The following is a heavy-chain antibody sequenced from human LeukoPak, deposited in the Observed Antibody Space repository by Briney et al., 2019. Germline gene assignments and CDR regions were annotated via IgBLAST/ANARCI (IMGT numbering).Heavy chain of an antibody. CDR3: ARDLGYCSSTSCHDWLDP. D-gene: IGHD2-2*01. CDR1: GYTFTGYY. V-gene: IGHV1-2*02. CDR2: INPNSGGT. J-gene: IGHJ5*02. Sequence: ASVKVSCKASGYTFTGYYMHWVRQAPGQGLEWMGWINPNSGGTNYAQKFQGRVTMTRDTSFSTAYMELSRLRSDDTAVYYCARDLGYCSSTSCHDWLDPWGQGTLVTVSS.